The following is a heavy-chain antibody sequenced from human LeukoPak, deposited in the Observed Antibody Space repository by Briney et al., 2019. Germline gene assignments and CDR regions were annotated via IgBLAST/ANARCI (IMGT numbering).Heavy chain of an antibody. Sequence: PGGSLRLSCAASGFTFSSYAMSWIRQPAGKGLEWIGRIYTSGSTNYNPSLKSRVTISVDTSKNQFSLRLSSVTAADTAVYYCARGAAATYWGQGTLVTVSS. J-gene: IGHJ4*02. D-gene: IGHD2-15*01. CDR1: GFTFSSYA. V-gene: IGHV4-4*07. CDR3: ARGAAATY. CDR2: IYTSGST.